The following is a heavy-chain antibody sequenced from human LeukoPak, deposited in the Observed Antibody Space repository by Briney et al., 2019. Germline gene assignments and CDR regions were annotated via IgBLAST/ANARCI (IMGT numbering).Heavy chain of an antibody. V-gene: IGHV1-2*02. Sequence: GASVKVSCKASGYTFTGYYMHWVRQAPGQGLEWMGWINPNSGGTNYAQKFQGRVTMTRDTSISTAYLELSRLRSDDTAVYYCARVPYYYDSSGHWDYWGQGTLVTVSS. CDR3: ARVPYYYDSSGHWDY. CDR2: INPNSGGT. J-gene: IGHJ4*02. CDR1: GYTFTGYY. D-gene: IGHD3-22*01.